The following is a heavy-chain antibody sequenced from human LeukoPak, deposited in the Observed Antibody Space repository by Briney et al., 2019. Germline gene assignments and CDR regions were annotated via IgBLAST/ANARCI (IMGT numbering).Heavy chain of an antibody. J-gene: IGHJ4*02. Sequence: GGSLRLSCVASGFTFSVFGMHWVRQAPGQGPEWVALISSDGTSQYYRDSGKGRFTISRDSSENALSLQMNSLRPEDTGMYYCARDGGGHEIDYWGQGTLVTVSS. CDR1: GFTFSVFG. V-gene: IGHV3-30*12. D-gene: IGHD2-15*01. CDR3: ARDGGGHEIDY. CDR2: ISSDGTSQ.